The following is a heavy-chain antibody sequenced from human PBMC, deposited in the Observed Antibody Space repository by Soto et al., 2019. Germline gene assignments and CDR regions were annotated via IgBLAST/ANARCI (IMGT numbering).Heavy chain of an antibody. CDR1: GFTFSSSA. CDR2: IVVGSGNT. Sequence: SVRVSYNASGFTFSSSAMQWVRQARGQRLEWIGWIVVGSGNTNYAQKFQERVTITRDMSTSTAYMELSSQRSEDTAVYYCAAGLYDFWNGYYFEYWGQGTLVTVSS. V-gene: IGHV1-58*02. D-gene: IGHD3-3*01. J-gene: IGHJ4*02. CDR3: AAGLYDFWNGYYFEY.